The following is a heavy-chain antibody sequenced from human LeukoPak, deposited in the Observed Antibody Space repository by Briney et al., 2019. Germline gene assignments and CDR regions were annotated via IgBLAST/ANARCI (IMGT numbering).Heavy chain of an antibody. D-gene: IGHD3-22*01. CDR2: INPSDGGA. V-gene: IGHV1-46*01. CDR3: ARKAPHDTSGWYFDL. CDR1: GYTFTTHY. Sequence: ASVKVSCKASGYTFTTHYIHWVRQAPGQGLEWVGIINPSDGGASYAQKFQGRLTMSRDTSTSTLYMELSSLRSEDTAIYYCARKAPHDTSGWYFDLWGRGTLVTVPS. J-gene: IGHJ2*01.